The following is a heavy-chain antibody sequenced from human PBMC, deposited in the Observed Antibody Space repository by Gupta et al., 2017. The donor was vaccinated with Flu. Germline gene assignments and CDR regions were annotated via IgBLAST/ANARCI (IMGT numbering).Heavy chain of an antibody. Sequence: EVKLLESGAGLVQPVGSLKLSCAGSGFTLSAFGMRWVRQAPGKGLEWVPTIGGGTTYYADSVKGRFTISKDTSRNTLFLQMNSLRAEDTAVYYCVKDAGYGEYAYWGQGTLLTVSS. D-gene: IGHD4-17*01. V-gene: IGHV3-23*01. CDR3: VKDAGYGEYAY. CDR2: IGGGTT. CDR1: GFTLSAFG. J-gene: IGHJ1*01.